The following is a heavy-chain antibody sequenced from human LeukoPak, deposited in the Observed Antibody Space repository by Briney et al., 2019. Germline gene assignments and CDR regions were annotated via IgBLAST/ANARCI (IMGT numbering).Heavy chain of an antibody. D-gene: IGHD4-17*01. Sequence: GGSLRLSCAASGFTVSSNYMSWVRQAPGKGLEWVSVIYSGGSTYYADSVKGRFTISRDNSKNTLYLQMNSLRAEDTAVYYCARDLTLDYGDYSYWGQGTLVTVSS. CDR1: GFTVSSNY. J-gene: IGHJ4*02. V-gene: IGHV3-66*01. CDR3: ARDLTLDYGDYSY. CDR2: IYSGGST.